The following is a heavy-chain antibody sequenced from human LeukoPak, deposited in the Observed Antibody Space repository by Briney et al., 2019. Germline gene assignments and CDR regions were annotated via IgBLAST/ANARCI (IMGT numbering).Heavy chain of an antibody. CDR2: ISAYNGNT. J-gene: IGHJ5*02. D-gene: IGHD4-11*01. Sequence: ASVKVSCKASGYTFSSYGLRWVRQAPGQWLEWMGWISAYNGNTNYAQKLQGRVTMTTDTSTSTAYMELRSLRSDDTAVYYCAREDSNYAVDPWGQGTLVTVSS. CDR1: GYTFSSYG. V-gene: IGHV1-18*01. CDR3: AREDSNYAVDP.